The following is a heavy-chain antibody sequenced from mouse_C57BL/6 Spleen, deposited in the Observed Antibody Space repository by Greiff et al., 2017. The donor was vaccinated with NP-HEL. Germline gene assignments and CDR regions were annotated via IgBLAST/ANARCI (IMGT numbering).Heavy chain of an antibody. J-gene: IGHJ4*01. CDR2: IWTGGGT. CDR3: ARNFYYGSWDAMDY. CDR1: GFSLTSYA. V-gene: IGHV2-9-1*01. D-gene: IGHD1-1*01. Sequence: VQLVESGPGLVAPSQSLSIPCTVSGFSLTSYAISWVRQPPGKGLEWLGVIWTGGGTNYNSALKSRLSISKDNSKSQVFLKMNSLQTDDTARYYCARNFYYGSWDAMDYWGQGTSVTVSS.